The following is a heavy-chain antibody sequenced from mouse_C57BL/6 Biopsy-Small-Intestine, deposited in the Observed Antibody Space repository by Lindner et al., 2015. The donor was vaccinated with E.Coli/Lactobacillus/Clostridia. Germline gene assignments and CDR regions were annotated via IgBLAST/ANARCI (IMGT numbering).Heavy chain of an antibody. CDR1: GYSITSAY. V-gene: IGHV3-8*01. Sequence: VQLQESGPGLAKPSQTLSLTCSVTGYSITSAYWNWIRKLPGNKLEYMGYISYSGNTYYNPSLESRFSITRDTSKNQYYLQLNSVTTEDTAIYYCARCDSIYEVYFDYWGQGTILTVSS. CDR3: ARCDSIYEVYFDY. D-gene: IGHD2-5*01. J-gene: IGHJ2*01. CDR2: ISYSGNT.